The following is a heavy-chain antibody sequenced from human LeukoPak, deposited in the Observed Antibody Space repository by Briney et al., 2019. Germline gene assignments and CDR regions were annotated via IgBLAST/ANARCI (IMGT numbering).Heavy chain of an antibody. V-gene: IGHV5-51*01. Sequence: GESLKISCKGSGYSFTSYWIGGVRQMPGKGQEWMGIIYPGDSDTRYSPSFQGQVTISADKSLSTAYLQWSSLKASDTAMYYCARLGRYCSSTSCWGVGNTDAFDIWGQGTMVTVSS. CDR2: IYPGDSDT. CDR3: ARLGRYCSSTSCWGVGNTDAFDI. J-gene: IGHJ3*02. CDR1: GYSFTSYW. D-gene: IGHD2-2*01.